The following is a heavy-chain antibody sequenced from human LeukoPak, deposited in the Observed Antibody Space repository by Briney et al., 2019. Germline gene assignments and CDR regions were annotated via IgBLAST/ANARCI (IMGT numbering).Heavy chain of an antibody. J-gene: IGHJ4*02. Sequence: SETLSLTCTVSGGSISSYYWSWIRQPPGKGLEWIGYIYYSGSTNYNPSLKSRVTISVDTSKNQFSLKLSSVTAADTAVYYCASFPGYSYGPTGDYWGQGTLATVSS. V-gene: IGHV4-59*01. CDR1: GGSISSYY. CDR2: IYYSGST. D-gene: IGHD5-18*01. CDR3: ASFPGYSYGPTGDY.